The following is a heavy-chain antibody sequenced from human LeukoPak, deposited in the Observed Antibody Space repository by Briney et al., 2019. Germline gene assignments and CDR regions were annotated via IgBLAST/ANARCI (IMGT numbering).Heavy chain of an antibody. J-gene: IGHJ4*02. Sequence: GGSLRLSCAASGFTFSNAWMSWVRQAPGKGLEWVGRIKSKTHGGTTDYAAPVKGRFTISRDDSRNTLYLQMNSLKTEDTAVYYCTTIAAAGQYDYWGQGTLVTVSS. D-gene: IGHD6-25*01. CDR2: IKSKTHGGTT. V-gene: IGHV3-15*01. CDR1: GFTFSNAW. CDR3: TTIAAAGQYDY.